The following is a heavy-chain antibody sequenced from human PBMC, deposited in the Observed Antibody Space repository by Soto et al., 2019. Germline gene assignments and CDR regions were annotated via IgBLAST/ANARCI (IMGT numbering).Heavy chain of an antibody. D-gene: IGHD5-18*01. J-gene: IGHJ6*02. V-gene: IGHV3-33*01. Sequence: SGGSLRLSCAASGFTFSSYGMHWVRQAPGKGLEWVAVIWYDGSNKYYADSVKGRFTISIDNSKNTLYLQMNSLRAEDTAVYYCARVQDTAHYYGMDVWGQGTTVTVSS. CDR3: ARVQDTAHYYGMDV. CDR2: IWYDGSNK. CDR1: GFTFSSYG.